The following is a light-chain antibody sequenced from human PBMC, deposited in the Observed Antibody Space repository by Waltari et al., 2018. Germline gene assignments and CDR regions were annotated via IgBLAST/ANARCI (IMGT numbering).Light chain of an antibody. J-gene: IGLJ3*02. V-gene: IGLV2-8*01. CDR1: SSYVGGFNF. CDR3: SSYAGSNNLV. Sequence: QSALTQPPSASGSPGHSVTISCTGTSSYVGGFNFVSWYQQHPGKAPKLMIFGVSRRPSGVPDRFSGSKSGNTASLTVSGLQAEDEADYYCSSYAGSNNLVFGGGTKLTVL. CDR2: GVS.